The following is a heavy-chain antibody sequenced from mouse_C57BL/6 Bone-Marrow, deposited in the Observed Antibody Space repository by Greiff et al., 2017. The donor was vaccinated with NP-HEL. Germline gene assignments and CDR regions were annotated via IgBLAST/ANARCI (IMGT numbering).Heavy chain of an antibody. Sequence: VQLQQSGPELARPWASVKISCQAFYTFSRRVHFAIRDTNYWMQWVKQRPGQGLDWIGAIYHGIGVTSSNQKFKGKATLTADQSSSTAYMQLSSLTSEDSAVYYCAFTTVVAGYAMDYWGQGTSVTVSS. CDR3: SEDSAVYYCAFTTVVAGYAMDY. V-gene: IGHV1-87*01. CDR2: GQGLDWIG. J-gene: IGHJ4*01. CDR1: YTFSRRVH. D-gene: IGHD1-1*01.